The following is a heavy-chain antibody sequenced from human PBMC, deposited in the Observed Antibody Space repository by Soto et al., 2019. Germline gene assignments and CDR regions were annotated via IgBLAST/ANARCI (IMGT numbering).Heavy chain of an antibody. CDR2: ILHSGSA. J-gene: IGHJ4*02. CDR3: AIFPGYCSGGSCYSGYQDHDY. CDR1: GGSFSDYF. Sequence: KTSETLSLTCGVSGGSFSDYFWSWIRQPPGKGLEWIGAILHSGSASYSPSLKSRVTMSLDTSKNQLSLNLSSVTAADTAVYYCAIFPGYCSGGSCYSGYQDHDYWGQGTLVTVSS. V-gene: IGHV4-34*12. D-gene: IGHD2-15*01.